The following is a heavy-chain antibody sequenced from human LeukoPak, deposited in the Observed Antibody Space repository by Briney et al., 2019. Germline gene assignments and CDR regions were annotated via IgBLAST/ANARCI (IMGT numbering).Heavy chain of an antibody. Sequence: ASVKVSCKASGYTFTGYYMHWVRQAPGQGLEWMGWINPNSGGTNYAQKFQGRVTMTRDTSISTAYMELSRLRSDDTAVYYCARAGYYYDSSGYYLPRGHYYYYMDVWGKGTTVTVSS. D-gene: IGHD3-22*01. V-gene: IGHV1-2*02. CDR3: ARAGYYYDSSGYYLPRGHYYYYMDV. CDR2: INPNSGGT. CDR1: GYTFTGYY. J-gene: IGHJ6*03.